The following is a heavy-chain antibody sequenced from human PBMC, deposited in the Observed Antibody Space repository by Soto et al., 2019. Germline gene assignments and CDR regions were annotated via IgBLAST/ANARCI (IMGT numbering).Heavy chain of an antibody. CDR1: GYTFTGYY. V-gene: IGHV1-2*02. J-gene: IGHJ6*02. D-gene: IGHD2-2*02. Sequence: ASVKVSCKASGYTFTGYYMHWVRQAPGQGLEWMGWINPNSGGTNYAQKFQGRVTMTRDTSISTAYMELSRLRSDDTAVYYCAGGAGPAAILYYYYGMDVWGQGTTVTVSS. CDR2: INPNSGGT. CDR3: AGGAGPAAILYYYYGMDV.